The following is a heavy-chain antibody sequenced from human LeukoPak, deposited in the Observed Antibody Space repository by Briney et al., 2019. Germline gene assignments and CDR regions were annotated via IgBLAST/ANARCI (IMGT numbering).Heavy chain of an antibody. V-gene: IGHV4-38-2*02. Sequence: SETLSLICTVSGYSISSGYYWGWIRQPPGKGLEWIGSIYNSGSTYYNPSLKSRLTISVDTSKNQFSLKLRSVTAADTAVYYCAAIAVAGHYFDYWGQGTLVTVSS. D-gene: IGHD6-19*01. CDR2: IYNSGST. J-gene: IGHJ4*02. CDR3: AAIAVAGHYFDY. CDR1: GYSISSGYY.